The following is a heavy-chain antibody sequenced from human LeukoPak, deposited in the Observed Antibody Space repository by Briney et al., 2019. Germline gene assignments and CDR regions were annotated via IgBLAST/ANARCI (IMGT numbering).Heavy chain of an antibody. CDR3: ARGVGGYSYVLGAYWFDP. D-gene: IGHD5-18*01. CDR1: GYTFTSYD. V-gene: IGHV1-8*01. Sequence: GASVKVSCKASGYTFTSYDINWVRQANGQGLEWMGWMNPNSGNTGYAQKFQGRVTMTRNTSISTAYMELSSLRSEDTAVYYCARGVGGYSYVLGAYWFDPWGQGTLVTVSS. J-gene: IGHJ5*02. CDR2: MNPNSGNT.